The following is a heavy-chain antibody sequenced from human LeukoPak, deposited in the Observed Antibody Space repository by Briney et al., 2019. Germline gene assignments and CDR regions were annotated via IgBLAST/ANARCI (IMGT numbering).Heavy chain of an antibody. V-gene: IGHV3-23*01. CDR2: IFPSGGEI. J-gene: IGHJ6*03. CDR3: ASTLCSDDNCYFDYYYYMDV. D-gene: IGHD2-15*01. Sequence: GGSLRLSCAASGFTFSTFAMIWVRQPPGKGLEWVSSIFPSGGEIHYADSVRGRFTISRDNSKSTLSLQMNSLRAEDTAVYYCASTLCSDDNCYFDYYYYMDVWGKGTTVTISS. CDR1: GFTFSTFA.